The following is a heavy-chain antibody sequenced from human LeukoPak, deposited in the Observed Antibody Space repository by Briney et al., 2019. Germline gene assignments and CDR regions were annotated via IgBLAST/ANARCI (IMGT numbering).Heavy chain of an antibody. V-gene: IGHV4-59*01. Sequence: SETLSLTCTVSGDSISSYYWSWIRQPPGKGLEWIGYIYYSGSTNYNSSLKSRVTISVDTSKNQFSLKLNSVTAADTAVYYCAITTNYEDYYFDYWGQGTLATVSS. J-gene: IGHJ4*02. CDR1: GDSISSYY. D-gene: IGHD3-22*01. CDR2: IYYSGST. CDR3: AITTNYEDYYFDY.